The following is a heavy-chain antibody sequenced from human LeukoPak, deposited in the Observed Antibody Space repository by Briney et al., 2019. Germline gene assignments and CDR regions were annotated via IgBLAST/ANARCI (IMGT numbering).Heavy chain of an antibody. CDR1: GFTFSSYA. CDR2: INGSGGST. J-gene: IGHJ3*02. CDR3: AGAVRYSYDYADDAFDI. Sequence: GGSLRLSCPSSGFTFSSYAMSELRPAGGKGLDGVSAINGSGGSTYYPDSVRGRLTHPRDNSRNTLYLQMNSQTADRRDGYYLAGAVRYSYDYADDAFDIWGQGTMVTVSS. V-gene: IGHV3-23*01. D-gene: IGHD5-18*01.